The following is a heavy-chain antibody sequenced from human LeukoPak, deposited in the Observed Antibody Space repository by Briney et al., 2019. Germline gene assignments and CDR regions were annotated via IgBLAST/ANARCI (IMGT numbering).Heavy chain of an antibody. V-gene: IGHV3-7*01. Sequence: GGSLRLSCAASRFTFSSYWMTWVRQAPGKGLEWVANIKQDGSEKYYVDSVRGRFTISRDNAKNSLYLQMNSLRAEDTAVYYCVSQYLGVYYFDYWGQGTLVTVSS. CDR1: RFTFSSYW. CDR3: VSQYLGVYYFDY. CDR2: IKQDGSEK. J-gene: IGHJ4*02. D-gene: IGHD3-3*01.